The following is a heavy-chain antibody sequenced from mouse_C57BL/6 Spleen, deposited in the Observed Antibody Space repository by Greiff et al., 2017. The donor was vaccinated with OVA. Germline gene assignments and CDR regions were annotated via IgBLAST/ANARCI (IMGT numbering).Heavy chain of an antibody. D-gene: IGHD1-1*01. CDR3: ARSHYYGSSPYYFDY. J-gene: IGHJ2*01. V-gene: IGHV1-22*01. CDR2: INPNNGGT. Sequence: DVQLQESGPELVKPGASVKMSCKASGYTFTDYNMHWVKQSHGKSLEWIGYINPNNGGTSYNQKFKGKATLTVNKSSSTAYMELRSLTSEDSAVYYCARSHYYGSSPYYFDYWGQGTTLTVSS. CDR1: GYTFTDYN.